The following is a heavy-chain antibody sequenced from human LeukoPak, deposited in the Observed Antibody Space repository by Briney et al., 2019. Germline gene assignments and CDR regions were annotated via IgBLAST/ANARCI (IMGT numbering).Heavy chain of an antibody. V-gene: IGHV4-39*01. CDR2: ISDSGSA. CDR1: GGSLSSSSYY. D-gene: IGHD3-22*01. CDR3: ARLDRSGYEMGGTWFDP. Sequence: SETLSLTCTVSGGSLSSSSYYWGWIRQPPGKGLEGFGSISDSGSAYYNTSLKPQVTISVDTSKNQFSLKLSSVIAAATAVYYCARLDRSGYEMGGTWFDPWGQGTLVSVSS. J-gene: IGHJ5*02.